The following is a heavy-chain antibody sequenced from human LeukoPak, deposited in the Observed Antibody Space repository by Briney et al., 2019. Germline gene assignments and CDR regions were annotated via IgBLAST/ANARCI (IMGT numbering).Heavy chain of an antibody. CDR2: INHSGST. CDR3: ARGLGSNYVSY. D-gene: IGHD4-11*01. CDR1: GFTFRSYD. V-gene: IGHV4-34*01. J-gene: IGHJ4*02. Sequence: PGGSLRLSCAASGFTFRSYDMSWIRQPPGKGLEWIGEINHSGSTNYNPSLKSRVTISVDTSKNQFSLKLSSVTAADTAVYYCARGLGSNYVSYWGQGTLVTVSS.